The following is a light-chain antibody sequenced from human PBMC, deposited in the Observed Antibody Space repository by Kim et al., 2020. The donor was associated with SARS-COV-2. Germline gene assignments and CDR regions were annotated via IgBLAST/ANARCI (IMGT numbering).Light chain of an antibody. Sequence: DIQMTQSPSSLSASIGDRVTITCRASQSISNYLNWYQQRPGIAPKLLIYVASSLQSGVPSRFSGSGSGTHFTLTISSLQPEDFATYYCQQSYSTPWTFGQGTKVDIK. CDR1: QSISNY. V-gene: IGKV1-39*01. CDR2: VAS. CDR3: QQSYSTPWT. J-gene: IGKJ1*01.